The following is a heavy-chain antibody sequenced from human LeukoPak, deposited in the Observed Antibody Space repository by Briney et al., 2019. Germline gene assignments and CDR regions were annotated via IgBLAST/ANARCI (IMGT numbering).Heavy chain of an antibody. CDR1: GFTFSSYG. Sequence: GGSLRLSCAASGFTFSSYGMHWVRHAPGKGLEEVAVISYDGSNKYYADSVKGRFTISRDNSKNTLYLQMNSLRAEDTAVYYCAKEVQVERRKDGFDIWGQGTMVTVSS. V-gene: IGHV3-30*18. D-gene: IGHD1-1*01. CDR2: ISYDGSNK. CDR3: AKEVQVERRKDGFDI. J-gene: IGHJ3*02.